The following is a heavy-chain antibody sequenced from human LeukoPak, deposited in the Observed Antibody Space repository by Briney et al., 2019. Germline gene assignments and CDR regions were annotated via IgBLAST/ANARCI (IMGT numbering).Heavy chain of an antibody. CDR2: VYDSGTT. V-gene: IGHV4-59*08. J-gene: IGHJ1*01. Sequence: SETLSLACTVSGDSVSSDYWSWIRQPPAKRLEWIGYVYDSGTTAYNPSLKSRLTISLDTSKNQFSLNLTSVTAADTAVYYCAGRGQRYFRDWGQGILVAVSS. CDR3: AGRGQRYFRD. CDR1: GDSVSSDY.